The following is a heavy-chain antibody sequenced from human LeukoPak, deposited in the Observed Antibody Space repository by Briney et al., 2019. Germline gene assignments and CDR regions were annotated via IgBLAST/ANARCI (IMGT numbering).Heavy chain of an antibody. Sequence: GGSLRLSCAASGITFSTYAIHWVRQAPGKGLEWVAVISYHGSNKYYADSVKGRFTISRDNSKNTLYLQMNSLRAEDTAVYYCADQDYWGQGTLVTVSS. CDR3: ADQDY. CDR2: ISYHGSNK. V-gene: IGHV3-30-3*01. CDR1: GITFSTYA. J-gene: IGHJ4*02.